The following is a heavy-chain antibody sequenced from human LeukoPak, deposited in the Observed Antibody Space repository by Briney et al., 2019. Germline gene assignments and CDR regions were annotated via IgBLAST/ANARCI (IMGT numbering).Heavy chain of an antibody. Sequence: SETLSLTCTVSGYSISSGYYWGWIRQPPGKGLEWIGSIYHSGSTYYNPSLKSRVTISVDTSKNQFSLKLSSVTAADTAVYYCARDSIVDTAMVFDYWGQGTLVTVSS. CDR3: ARDSIVDTAMVFDY. CDR2: IYHSGST. J-gene: IGHJ4*02. V-gene: IGHV4-38-2*02. CDR1: GYSISSGYY. D-gene: IGHD5-18*01.